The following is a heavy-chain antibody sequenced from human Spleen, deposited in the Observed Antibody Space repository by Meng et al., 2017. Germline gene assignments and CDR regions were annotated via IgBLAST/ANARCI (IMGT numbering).Heavy chain of an antibody. V-gene: IGHV4-4*02. CDR1: GASISSGW. Sequence: SETLSLTCAVSGASISSGWWSWVRQPPGKGLEWIGEIYQTGSTNYNPSLKSRVTISIDKSKNQFSLKLTSVTAADTALYYCARDPTAVAGYFDYWGRGTLVTVSS. CDR2: IYQTGST. J-gene: IGHJ4*02. D-gene: IGHD6-19*01. CDR3: ARDPTAVAGYFDY.